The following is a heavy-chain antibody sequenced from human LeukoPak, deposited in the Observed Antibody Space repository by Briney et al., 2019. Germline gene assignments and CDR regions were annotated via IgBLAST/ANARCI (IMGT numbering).Heavy chain of an antibody. CDR1: DYTFTNYN. D-gene: IGHD6-6*01. CDR3: AREGIAAQTYYFDY. J-gene: IGHJ4*02. V-gene: IGHV1-18*01. Sequence: GASVKVSCKTSDYTFTNYNINWVRQAPGQGLEWMGWINCYNANTNYAQKFQGRVTMTTDTSTSTAYMELRSLRSDDTAVYYCAREGIAAQTYYFDYWGQGTLVTVSS. CDR2: INCYNANT.